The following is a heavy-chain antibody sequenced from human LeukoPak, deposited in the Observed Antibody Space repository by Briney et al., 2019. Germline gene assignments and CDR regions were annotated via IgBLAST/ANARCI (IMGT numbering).Heavy chain of an antibody. CDR2: LSGNGDLR. CDR1: GFTFSNNA. CDR3: AKAKGWLQGAFYN. J-gene: IGHJ4*02. V-gene: IGHV3-23*01. Sequence: PGGSLRLSCAASGFTFSNNAMSWVRQAPGKGLEWVSGLSGNGDLRHYADAVKGRFTISRDNSENTLYLEMNSLRAEDTALYYCAKAKGWLQGAFYNWGQGTRVTVSS. D-gene: IGHD5-24*01.